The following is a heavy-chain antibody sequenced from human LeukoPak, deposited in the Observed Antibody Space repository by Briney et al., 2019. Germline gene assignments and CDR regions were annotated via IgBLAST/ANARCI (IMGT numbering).Heavy chain of an antibody. J-gene: IGHJ4*02. CDR1: GGTFSSYA. D-gene: IGHD3-22*01. CDR3: ARDGGSGYFSGDY. Sequence: SVKVSCKASGGTFSSYAISWVRQAPGQGLEWIGGIIPIFGTANYAQKFQGRVTITADESTSTAYMELSSLRSEDTAVYYCARDGGSGYFSGDYWGQGTLVTVSS. CDR2: IIPIFGTA. V-gene: IGHV1-69*13.